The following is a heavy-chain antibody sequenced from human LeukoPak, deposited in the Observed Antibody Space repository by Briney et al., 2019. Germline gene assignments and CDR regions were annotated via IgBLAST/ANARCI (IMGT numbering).Heavy chain of an antibody. J-gene: IGHJ4*02. V-gene: IGHV1-69*13. CDR1: GGTFSSYA. CDR2: IIPIFGTA. D-gene: IGHD1-14*01. Sequence: SVTVSCKASGGTFSSYAISWVRQAPGQGLEWMGGIIPIFGTANYAQKFQGRVTITADESTSTAYMELSSLRSEDTAVYYCAREAITGTTNAIYYFDYLGQGTLVTVSS. CDR3: AREAITGTTNAIYYFDY.